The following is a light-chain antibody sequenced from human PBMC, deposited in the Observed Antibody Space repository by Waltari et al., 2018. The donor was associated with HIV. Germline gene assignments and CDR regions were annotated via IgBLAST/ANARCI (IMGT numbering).Light chain of an antibody. Sequence: EVVLTQSPGTMSLSPGGRATLSCRASQSFDSKYFVWYQQKPSQAPRLLIYAASTRATGIPDRFSGSGSGTDFTLTISRLEPEDSVVYYCHQYVNLPQTFGQGTKVEIK. J-gene: IGKJ1*01. CDR3: HQYVNLPQT. CDR2: AAS. V-gene: IGKV3-20*01. CDR1: QSFDSKY.